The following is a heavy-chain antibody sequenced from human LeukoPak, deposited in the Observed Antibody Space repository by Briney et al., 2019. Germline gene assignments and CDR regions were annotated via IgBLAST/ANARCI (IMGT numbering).Heavy chain of an antibody. J-gene: IGHJ3*02. V-gene: IGHV3-74*01. Sequence: GGPLRLSCAASGFTFSSYWMHWVRQAPGKGLVWVSRINSDGSSTSYADSVKGRFTISRDNAKNTLYLQMNSLRAEDTAVYYCAKVRAYGGDPYDALDIWGQGTMVTVSS. D-gene: IGHD4-23*01. CDR3: AKVRAYGGDPYDALDI. CDR1: GFTFSSYW. CDR2: INSDGSST.